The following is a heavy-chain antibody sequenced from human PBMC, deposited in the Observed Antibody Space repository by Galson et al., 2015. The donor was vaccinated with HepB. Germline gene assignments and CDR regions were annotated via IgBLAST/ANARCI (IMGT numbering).Heavy chain of an antibody. CDR3: TRSRTPRDTGIAVAGPPGSFDY. CDR2: IRSKAYGGTT. Sequence: SLRLSCAGSGFTFGDYAMSWVRQAPGKGLEWVGFIRSKAYGGTTEYAASVKGRFTISRDDSKSIAYLQMNSLKTEDTAVYYCTRSRTPRDTGIAVAGPPGSFDYWGQGTLVTVSS. V-gene: IGHV3-49*04. CDR1: GFTFGDYA. D-gene: IGHD6-19*01. J-gene: IGHJ4*02.